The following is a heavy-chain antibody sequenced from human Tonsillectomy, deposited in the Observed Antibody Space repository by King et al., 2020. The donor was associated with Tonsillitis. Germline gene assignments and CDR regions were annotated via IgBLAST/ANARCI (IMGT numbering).Heavy chain of an antibody. Sequence: QLQESGPGLVKPSETLSLTCTVSGGSISSYYCSWIRQPPGRGLEWIGYIYYSGSTNYNPSLKSRVTISVDTSKNQFSLKLSSVTAADTAVYYCARDLHSSRVNWFDPWGQGTLVTVSS. CDR3: ARDLHSSRVNWFDP. J-gene: IGHJ5*02. D-gene: IGHD2-2*01. V-gene: IGHV4-59*01. CDR2: IYYSGST. CDR1: GGSISSYY.